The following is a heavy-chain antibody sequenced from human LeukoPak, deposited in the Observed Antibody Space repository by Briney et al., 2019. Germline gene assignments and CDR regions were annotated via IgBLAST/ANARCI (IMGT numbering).Heavy chain of an antibody. D-gene: IGHD2-2*01. V-gene: IGHV3-30*02. CDR2: IRNDGSSE. J-gene: IGHJ4*02. Sequence: GGSLRLSCAASGFTFSSYGMHWVRQAPGKGLEWVAFIRNDGSSEFYKDSVKGRFTISRDNSKNTLFLQMNSLRAEDTAVYYCAKDHGPYCSSTSCPCDYWGQGTLVTVSS. CDR3: AKDHGPYCSSTSCPCDY. CDR1: GFTFSSYG.